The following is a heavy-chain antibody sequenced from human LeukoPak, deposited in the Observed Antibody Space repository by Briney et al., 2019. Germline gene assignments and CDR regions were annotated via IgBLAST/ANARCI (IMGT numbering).Heavy chain of an antibody. Sequence: GGSLRLSCAASGFTFSSYGMSWVRQAPGKGLEWVSAISGSGGTTYYADSVKGRFTISRDNSKNTLYLQMNSLRAEDTAVYYCAKSGGSSGKALGYWGQGTQVTVSS. J-gene: IGHJ4*02. V-gene: IGHV3-23*01. CDR3: AKSGGSSGKALGY. CDR2: ISGSGGTT. D-gene: IGHD3-22*01. CDR1: GFTFSSYG.